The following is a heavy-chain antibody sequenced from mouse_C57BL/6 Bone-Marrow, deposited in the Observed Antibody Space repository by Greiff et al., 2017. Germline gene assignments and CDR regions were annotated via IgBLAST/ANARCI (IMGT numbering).Heavy chain of an antibody. V-gene: IGHV1-39*01. CDR2: INPNYGTT. CDR1: GYSFTDYN. Sequence: VQLQQSGPELVKPGASVKISCKASGYSFTDYNMNWVKQSNGKSLEWIGVINPNYGTTSSNQKFKGKATVSVDQSSSSAYMQLNILTSEDSSVYYCAIDTTVVAEGFAYWCQGTLVTVSA. J-gene: IGHJ3*01. CDR3: AIDTTVVAEGFAY. D-gene: IGHD1-1*01.